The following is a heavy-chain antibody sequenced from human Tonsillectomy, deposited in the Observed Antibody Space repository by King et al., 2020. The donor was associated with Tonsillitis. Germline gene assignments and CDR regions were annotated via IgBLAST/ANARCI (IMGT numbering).Heavy chain of an antibody. CDR3: ARVYNYYYYMDV. V-gene: IGHV3-48*03. CDR2: ISRSGFTI. J-gene: IGHJ6*03. CDR1: VFTFSSYE. Sequence: VQLVESGGGLVQPGGSLRLSCAASVFTFSSYEMNWVRQAPWKGLEWVSYISRSGFTIYYADSVKGRFTISRDNAKNSLYLQMNSLRAEDTAVYYCARVYNYYYYMDVWGKGTTVTVSS.